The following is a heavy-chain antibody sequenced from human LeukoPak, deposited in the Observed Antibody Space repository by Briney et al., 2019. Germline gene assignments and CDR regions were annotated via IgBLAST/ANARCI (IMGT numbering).Heavy chain of an antibody. CDR3: ARDRNSYMGV. D-gene: IGHD1-14*01. J-gene: IGHJ6*03. CDR2: VNPNSGGT. CDR1: GYTFTRYY. V-gene: IGHV1-2*06. Sequence: ASVKVSCKASGYTFTRYYVHWPRQAPGQGLEWMGRVNPNSGGTNYAQKFQSRVTMTRDSSISTAYMELSRLRSDDTAVYYCARDRNSYMGVWGKGTTVTVSS.